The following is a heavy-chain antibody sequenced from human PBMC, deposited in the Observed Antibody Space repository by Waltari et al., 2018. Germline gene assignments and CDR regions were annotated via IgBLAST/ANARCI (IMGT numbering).Heavy chain of an antibody. CDR1: GGTFSPYT. CDR3: ARSGEMKGTVDY. D-gene: IGHD1-1*01. CDR2: IIPFLGIS. Sequence: HVQLEQSGAEVQKPGSSVTVSCQASGGTFSPYTVTWVRQAPGQGLEWMGSIIPFLGISKYAQSLQARLTITVDQSTNTGYMELNNLRPEDTGVYYCARSGEMKGTVDYWGQGTLVTVSS. V-gene: IGHV1-69*02. J-gene: IGHJ4*02.